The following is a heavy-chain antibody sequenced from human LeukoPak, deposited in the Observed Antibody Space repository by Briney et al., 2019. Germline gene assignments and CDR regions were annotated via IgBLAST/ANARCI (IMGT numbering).Heavy chain of an antibody. CDR1: GDSIRDYY. V-gene: IGHV4-59*01. Sequence: SETLSLTCTVSGDSIRDYYWTWIRQSPGKGLEWIGNVYYSGSTNYNPSLMSRVTISIDTSKTQFSLKLSSVTAADTAVYYCARDPRSVAGTSQMRWDVWGQGTTVTVSS. D-gene: IGHD6-13*01. CDR3: ARDPRSVAGTSQMRWDV. CDR2: VYYSGST. J-gene: IGHJ6*02.